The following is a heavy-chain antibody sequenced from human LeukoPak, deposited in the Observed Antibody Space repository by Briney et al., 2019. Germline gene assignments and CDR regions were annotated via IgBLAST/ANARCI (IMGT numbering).Heavy chain of an antibody. J-gene: IGHJ4*02. CDR1: GYTFTSYA. D-gene: IGHD3-22*01. Sequence: ASVKVSCKASGYTFTSYAMHWVRQAPGQRLEWMGWINAGNGNTKYSQEFQGRVTITRDTSASTAYMELSSLRSEDMAVYYCAREGTFYYDSSGAFDYWGQGTLVTVSS. V-gene: IGHV1-3*03. CDR2: INAGNGNT. CDR3: AREGTFYYDSSGAFDY.